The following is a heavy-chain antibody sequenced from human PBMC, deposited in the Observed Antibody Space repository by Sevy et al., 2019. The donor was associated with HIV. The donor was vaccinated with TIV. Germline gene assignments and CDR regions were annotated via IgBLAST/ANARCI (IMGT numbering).Heavy chain of an antibody. J-gene: IGHJ5*02. D-gene: IGHD3-3*01. CDR3: ARAGVAQIRSWFDP. Sequence: ASVKVSCKASGGTFSNYVISWVRQAPGQGLEWMGGIIPIFGTANYAQKFQGRVTITADESTSTAYMELNSLRSEDTAVYYCARAGVAQIRSWFDPWGQGTLVTVSS. V-gene: IGHV1-69*13. CDR2: IIPIFGTA. CDR1: GGTFSNYV.